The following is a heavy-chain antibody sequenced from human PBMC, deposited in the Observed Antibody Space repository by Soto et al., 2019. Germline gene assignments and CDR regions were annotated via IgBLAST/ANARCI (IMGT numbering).Heavy chain of an antibody. J-gene: IGHJ4*02. Sequence: PGGSLRLSCAASGFTFSSYGMHWVRQAPGKGREWVTVISYDESKKYYTDYVKGRYTISRDNSKNTLYLKMNSLRAEDTAVYYFAKDRITAVFNYYDSSGPLDYWGQGTLVTVSS. CDR1: GFTFSSYG. V-gene: IGHV3-30*18. CDR3: AKDRITAVFNYYDSSGPLDY. CDR2: ISYDESKK. D-gene: IGHD3-22*01.